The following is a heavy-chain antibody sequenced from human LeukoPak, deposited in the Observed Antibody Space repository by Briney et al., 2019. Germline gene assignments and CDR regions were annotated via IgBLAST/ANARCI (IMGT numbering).Heavy chain of an antibody. CDR2: ISSASGSI. CDR3: ARLPAYCSRTSCYYDY. Sequence: GGSLRLSCAASGFTFSSYSMNWVLQAPGKGLEWVSYISSASGSIYYADSVKGRFTISRDNAKNSLFLQMNSLRAEDTAVYYCARLPAYCSRTSCYYDYWGQGTLVTVSS. D-gene: IGHD2-2*01. J-gene: IGHJ4*02. V-gene: IGHV3-48*04. CDR1: GFTFSSYS.